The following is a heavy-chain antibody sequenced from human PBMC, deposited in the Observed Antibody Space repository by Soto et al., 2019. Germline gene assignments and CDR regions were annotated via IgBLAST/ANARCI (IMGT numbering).Heavy chain of an antibody. Sequence: GASVKVSCKASGGTFSSYAISWVRQAPGQGLDWMGWIIPILTTANYAPKFQGRVTITADESTSTAYMELISLRSEDTAVYYCARGSYDYFGSGSYYNGLDYWGQGTLVTVSS. J-gene: IGHJ4*02. D-gene: IGHD3-10*01. CDR3: ARGSYDYFGSGSYYNGLDY. V-gene: IGHV1-69*11. CDR1: GGTFSSYA. CDR2: IIPILTTA.